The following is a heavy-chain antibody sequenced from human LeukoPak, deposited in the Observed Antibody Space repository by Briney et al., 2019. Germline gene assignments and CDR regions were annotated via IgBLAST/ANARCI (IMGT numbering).Heavy chain of an antibody. V-gene: IGHV4-61*08. Sequence: SQTLSLTCAVSGGSISSGGYSWSWIRQPPGKGLEWIGYISYSGSTNYNPSLKSRVTISLDTSKTQFSLKLSSVTAADTAVYYCARLRLFPDYFDYWGQGTLVPVSS. D-gene: IGHD3-22*01. CDR2: ISYSGST. CDR3: ARLRLFPDYFDY. CDR1: GGSISSGGYS. J-gene: IGHJ4*02.